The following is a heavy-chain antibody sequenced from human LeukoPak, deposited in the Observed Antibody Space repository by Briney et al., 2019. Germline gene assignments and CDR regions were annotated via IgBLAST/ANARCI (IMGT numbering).Heavy chain of an antibody. CDR1: GFTVSSNY. V-gene: IGHV3-53*01. CDR2: IYSGGST. CDR3: AKRAVTSRYGVYYYYYYMDV. Sequence: GGSLRLSCAASGFTVSSNYMSWVRQAPGKGLEWVSVIYSGGSTYYADSVKGRFTISRDNSKNTLYLQMNSLRAEDTAVYYCAKRAVTSRYGVYYYYYYMDVWGKGTTVTVSS. D-gene: IGHD2-2*01. J-gene: IGHJ6*03.